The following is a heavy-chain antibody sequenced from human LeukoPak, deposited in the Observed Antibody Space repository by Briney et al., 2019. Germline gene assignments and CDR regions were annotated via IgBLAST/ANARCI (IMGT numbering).Heavy chain of an antibody. J-gene: IGHJ6*03. CDR3: ARGRYCSGGSCYSAPYMDV. V-gene: IGHV4-59*01. Sequence: SETLSLTCTVSGGSISSYYWSWIRQPPGKGLEWIGYIYYSGSTNYNPSLKSRVTISVDTSKNQFSLKLSSVTDADTAVYYCARGRYCSGGSCYSAPYMDVWGKGTTVTISS. CDR1: GGSISSYY. CDR2: IYYSGST. D-gene: IGHD2-15*01.